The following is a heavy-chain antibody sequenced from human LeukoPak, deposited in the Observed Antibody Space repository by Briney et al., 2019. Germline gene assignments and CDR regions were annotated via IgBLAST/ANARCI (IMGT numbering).Heavy chain of an antibody. J-gene: IGHJ5*02. CDR1: GYTFTSYD. V-gene: IGHV1-8*01. Sequence: ASVTVSCKASGYTFTSYDINWVRQATGQGHEWMGWMNPNSGNTGYAHKFQGRVTMTRNNSISTAYMQLSSLRSEDTTVYYCAGGSSSGQGWFDTCGQGTLGTVSS. CDR2: MNPNSGNT. D-gene: IGHD6-19*01. CDR3: AGGSSSGQGWFDT.